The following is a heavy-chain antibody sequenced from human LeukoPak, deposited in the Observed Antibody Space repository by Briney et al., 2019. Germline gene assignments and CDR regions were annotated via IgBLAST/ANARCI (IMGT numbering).Heavy chain of an antibody. CDR2: IKPNSGGT. Sequence: GASVKVSCKASGYTFTGYYMHWVRQAPGQGLEWMRWIKPNSGGTNYAQNFQGRVTMTRDTSISTAYMEVSRLRSDDTAVYYCAREDSSGYDYWGQGTLVTVSS. J-gene: IGHJ4*02. CDR3: AREDSSGYDY. V-gene: IGHV1-2*02. CDR1: GYTFTGYY. D-gene: IGHD3-22*01.